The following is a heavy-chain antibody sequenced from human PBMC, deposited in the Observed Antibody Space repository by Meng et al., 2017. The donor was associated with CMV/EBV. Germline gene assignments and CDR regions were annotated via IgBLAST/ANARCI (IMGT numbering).Heavy chain of an antibody. D-gene: IGHD6-6*01. V-gene: IGHV3-21*01. J-gene: IGHJ4*02. CDR1: GFTFSSYS. Sequence: GGSLRLSCAASGFTFSSYSMNWVRQAPGKGLEWVSSISSSSSYIYYADSVKGRFTISRDNAKNSLYLQINSLRAEDTAVYYCARGGGVGSSSGFWGQGTLVTVSS. CDR3: ARGGGVGSSSGF. CDR2: ISSSSSYI.